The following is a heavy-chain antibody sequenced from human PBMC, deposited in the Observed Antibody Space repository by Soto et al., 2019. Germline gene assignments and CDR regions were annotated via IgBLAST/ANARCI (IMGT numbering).Heavy chain of an antibody. CDR1: GGSLSSYY. V-gene: IGHV4-59*12. D-gene: IGHD6-19*01. Sequence: SETLSPTCPVSGGSLSSYYWGWIRQPPGKGLEWIGYIYYSGSTNYNPSLKSRVTISVDTSKNQFSLKLSSVTAADTAVYYCARDLGIAVAGDYYYYGMDVWGQGTTVTVSS. J-gene: IGHJ6*02. CDR2: IYYSGST. CDR3: ARDLGIAVAGDYYYYGMDV.